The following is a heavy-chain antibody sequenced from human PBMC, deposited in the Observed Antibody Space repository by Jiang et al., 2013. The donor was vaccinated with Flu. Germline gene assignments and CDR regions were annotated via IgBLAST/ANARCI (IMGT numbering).Heavy chain of an antibody. Sequence: GAEVKKPGESLKISCKGSGYSFTSYWIGWVRQMPGKGLEWMGIIYPGDSDTRYSPSFQGQVTISADKSISTAYLQWSSLKASDTAMYYCARKAPIPYGDYALDYWGQGTLVTVSS. CDR2: IYPGDSDT. D-gene: IGHD4-17*01. CDR3: ARKAPIPYGDYALDY. CDR1: GYSFTSYW. V-gene: IGHV5-51*01. J-gene: IGHJ4*02.